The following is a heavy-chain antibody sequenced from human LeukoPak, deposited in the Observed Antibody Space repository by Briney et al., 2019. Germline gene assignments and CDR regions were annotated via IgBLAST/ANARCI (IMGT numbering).Heavy chain of an antibody. D-gene: IGHD6-13*01. CDR3: AREYSSSRYFDY. Sequence: GGSLRLSCAPSGFTFSADWMSWVRQAPGKGLEWVASINQDGSEKYYVDSLKGRFTISRDNTKKSLYLQMNSLRAEDTAVYYCAREYSSSRYFDYWGQGTLVTVSS. CDR1: GFTFSADW. J-gene: IGHJ4*02. V-gene: IGHV3-7*01. CDR2: INQDGSEK.